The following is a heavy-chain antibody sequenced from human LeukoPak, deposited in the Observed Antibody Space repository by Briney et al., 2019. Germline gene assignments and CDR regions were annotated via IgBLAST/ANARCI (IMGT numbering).Heavy chain of an antibody. V-gene: IGHV1-69*13. CDR2: IIPIFGTA. J-gene: IGHJ4*02. CDR3: ASRTYTYDSSGYYRRSYYFDY. CDR1: GGTFSSYA. Sequence: GASVKVSCKASGGTFSSYAISWVRQAPGQGLEWMGGIIPIFGTANYAQKFRGRVTITADESTSTAYMELSSLRSEDTAVYYCASRTYTYDSSGYYRRSYYFDYWGQGTLVTVSS. D-gene: IGHD3-22*01.